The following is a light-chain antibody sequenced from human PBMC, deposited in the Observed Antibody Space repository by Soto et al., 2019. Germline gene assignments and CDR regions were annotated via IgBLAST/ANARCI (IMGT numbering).Light chain of an antibody. CDR3: QQANSFPIT. J-gene: IGKJ5*01. Sequence: DIQLTQTPSPLTASVGDRVTITCRASQSISSWLAWYQQKPGKAPKLLIYAASSLQSGVPSRFSGSGPGTDFTLTISSLQPEDFATYYCQQANSFPITFGQGTRLEIK. V-gene: IGKV1-12*01. CDR2: AAS. CDR1: QSISSW.